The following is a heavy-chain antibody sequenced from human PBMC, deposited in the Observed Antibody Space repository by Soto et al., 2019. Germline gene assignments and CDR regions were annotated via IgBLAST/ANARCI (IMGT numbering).Heavy chain of an antibody. D-gene: IGHD6-13*01. J-gene: IGHJ5*02. V-gene: IGHV1-18*01. Sequence: ASVKVSCKASGYTFTSYGISWVRQAPGQGLEWMGWISAYNGNTNYAQKLQGRVTMTTDTSTSTAYMELRSLRSDDTAVYYCARTPAAPPGIAAAEFDPWGQGTLVTVSS. CDR2: ISAYNGNT. CDR1: GYTFTSYG. CDR3: ARTPAAPPGIAAAEFDP.